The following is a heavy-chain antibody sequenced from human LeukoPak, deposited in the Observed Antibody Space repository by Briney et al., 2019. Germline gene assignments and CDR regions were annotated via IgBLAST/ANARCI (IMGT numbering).Heavy chain of an antibody. Sequence: GASVKVSCKASGYTFTNYDINWVRQATGQGLEWMGWMNPNSGNTAYAQKFQGRVSMTGDTSISTAYMELSSLKSEDTAVYYCASTTVTTGGPFDYWGQGTLVTVSS. V-gene: IGHV1-8*01. CDR2: MNPNSGNT. D-gene: IGHD4-17*01. J-gene: IGHJ4*02. CDR3: ASTTVTTGGPFDY. CDR1: GYTFTNYD.